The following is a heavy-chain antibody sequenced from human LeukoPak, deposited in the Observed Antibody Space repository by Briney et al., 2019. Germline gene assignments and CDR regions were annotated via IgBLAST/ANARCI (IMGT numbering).Heavy chain of an antibody. Sequence: PSETLSLTWTVSGGSISAYYWSWIRQPPGKGLEWIGYIHYSGTTNYYPSLKSRVTIALDTSKNQFSLKLNSVTAADTAVYYCARFGTSSSRYFDQWGQGTLVTVSS. V-gene: IGHV4-59*01. J-gene: IGHJ4*02. D-gene: IGHD6-6*01. CDR2: IHYSGTT. CDR1: GGSISAYY. CDR3: ARFGTSSSRYFDQ.